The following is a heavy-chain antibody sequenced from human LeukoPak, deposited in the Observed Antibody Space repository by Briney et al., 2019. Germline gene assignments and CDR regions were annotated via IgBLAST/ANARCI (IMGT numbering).Heavy chain of an antibody. J-gene: IGHJ4*02. CDR1: AFTFTNYA. CDR3: AKGAQDYGDSTTDY. D-gene: IGHD4-17*01. V-gene: IGHV3-23*01. CDR2: ISGSGGRT. Sequence: PGGSLRLSCAASAFTFTNYAMSWFRQAPGKGLEWVSVISGSGGRTYYADSVKGWFTISRDNSKNTLFLQMNSLRAEDTAVYYCAKGAQDYGDSTTDYWGQGTLVTVSS.